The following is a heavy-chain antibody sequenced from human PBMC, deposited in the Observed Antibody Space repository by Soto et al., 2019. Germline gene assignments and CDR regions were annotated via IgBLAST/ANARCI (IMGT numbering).Heavy chain of an antibody. V-gene: IGHV3-23*01. J-gene: IGHJ2*01. CDR2: ISGSGDST. D-gene: IGHD4-17*01. CDR3: AKRTVGWYFDL. CDR1: GFTFSSYA. Sequence: EVQLLESGGGLVQPGGSLRLSCAASGFTFSSYAMSWVRQAPGKGLEWVSDISGSGDSTYYADSVKGRFTISRDNSKNTPYLQMNSLRAEDTAVYYCAKRTVGWYFDLWGRGTLVTVSS.